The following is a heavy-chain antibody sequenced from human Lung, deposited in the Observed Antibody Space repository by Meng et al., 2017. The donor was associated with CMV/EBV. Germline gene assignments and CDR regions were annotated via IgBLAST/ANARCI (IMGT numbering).Heavy chain of an antibody. J-gene: IGHJ6*02. CDR2: ISSSSSTI. CDR3: ARACSSTSCLAAYYYYGMNV. D-gene: IGHD2-2*01. CDR1: GFTFSSYS. V-gene: IGHV3-48*04. Sequence: GGSLRLXXAASGFTFSSYSMNWVRQAPGKGLEWVSYISSSSSTIYYADSVKGRFTISRDNAKNSLYLQMNSLRAEDTAVYYCARACSSTSCLAAYYYYGMNVWGQGXTVTVSS.